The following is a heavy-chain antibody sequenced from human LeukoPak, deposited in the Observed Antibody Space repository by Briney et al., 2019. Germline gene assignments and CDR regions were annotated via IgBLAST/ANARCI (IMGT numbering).Heavy chain of an antibody. CDR2: INSDGSST. V-gene: IGHV3-74*01. J-gene: IGHJ4*02. D-gene: IGHD1-26*01. CDR1: GFTFSSYW. CDR3: ARSNRIVGATSRVDY. Sequence: GGSLRLSCAASGFTFSSYWMHWVRQAPGKGLVWVSRINSDGSSTSYADSVKGRFTISRDNAKNTLYLQMNSLRAEDTAVYYCARSNRIVGATSRVDYWGQGTLVTVSS.